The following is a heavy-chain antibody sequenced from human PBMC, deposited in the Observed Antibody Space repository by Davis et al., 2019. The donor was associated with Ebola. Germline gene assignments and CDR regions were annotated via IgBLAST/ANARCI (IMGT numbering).Heavy chain of an antibody. J-gene: IGHJ5*02. CDR3: ARGVRGDFGGNWFDP. V-gene: IGHV1-2*02. D-gene: IGHD4-17*01. CDR1: GYTFTGHY. Sequence: ASVKVSCKTFGYTFTGHYLHWVRQAPGQGLEWMGWINPNTGATKYAQGFQGRVTLTSDTSSTAYMELIRVRSDDTAFYYCARGVRGDFGGNWFDPWGQGTPVTVSS. CDR2: INPNTGAT.